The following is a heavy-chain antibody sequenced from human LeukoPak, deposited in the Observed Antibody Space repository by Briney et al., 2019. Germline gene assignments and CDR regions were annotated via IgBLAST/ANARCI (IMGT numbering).Heavy chain of an antibody. D-gene: IGHD6-13*01. Sequence: SVKVSCKASGGTFSSYAISRVRQAPGQGLEWMGGIIPIFGTANYAQKFQGRVTITADESTSTAYMELSSLRSEDTAVYYCARDPGEQQLDGMDVWGQGTTVTVSS. CDR1: GGTFSSYA. V-gene: IGHV1-69*13. CDR2: IIPIFGTA. CDR3: ARDPGEQQLDGMDV. J-gene: IGHJ6*02.